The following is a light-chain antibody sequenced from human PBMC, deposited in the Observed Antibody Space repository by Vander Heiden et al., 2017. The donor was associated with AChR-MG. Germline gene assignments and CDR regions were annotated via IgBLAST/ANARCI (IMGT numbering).Light chain of an antibody. V-gene: IGKV3-20*01. CDR1: QSVSSSY. Sequence: EIVLTQSPGTLSLSPGDRPTLSCRASQSVSSSYLAWYQQKPGQAPRLLIYGASSRATGIPDRFSGSGSGTDFTLTISRLEPEDFAVYYCQQYGSSRITFGQGTRLEIK. CDR2: GAS. J-gene: IGKJ5*01. CDR3: QQYGSSRIT.